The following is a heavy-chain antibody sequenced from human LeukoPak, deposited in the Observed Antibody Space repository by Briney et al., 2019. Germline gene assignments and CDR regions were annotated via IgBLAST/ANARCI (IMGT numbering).Heavy chain of an antibody. CDR2: INPNSGGT. Sequence: SVKVSCKXSGYTITGYYMHWVRQAPGQGLEWMGRINPNSGGTNYAQKFQGRVTMTRDTSISTAYMELSRLRSDDTAVYYCARAPLNGDYIDYWGQGTLVTVSS. J-gene: IGHJ4*02. CDR1: GYTITGYY. V-gene: IGHV1-2*06. D-gene: IGHD4-17*01. CDR3: ARAPLNGDYIDY.